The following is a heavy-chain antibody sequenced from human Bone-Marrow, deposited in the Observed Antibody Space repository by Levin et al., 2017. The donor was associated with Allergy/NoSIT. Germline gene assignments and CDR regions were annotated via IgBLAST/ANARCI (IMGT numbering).Heavy chain of an antibody. CDR1: GAYIRSLGYN. Sequence: PSETLSLTCTVSGAYIRSLGYNWTWIRQAPEKGLEWIGCIDDSGITHHNPSLQSRVTISVDASTKQFSLTLSSVTAADTAVYYCARNFYGSGGYMYWGPGKLVAVSS. CDR2: IDDSGIT. J-gene: IGHJ4*02. V-gene: IGHV4-31*03. D-gene: IGHD3-10*01. CDR3: ARNFYGSGGYMY.